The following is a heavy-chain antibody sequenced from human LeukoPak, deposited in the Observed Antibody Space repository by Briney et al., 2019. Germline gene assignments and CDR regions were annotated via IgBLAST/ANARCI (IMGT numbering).Heavy chain of an antibody. J-gene: IGHJ5*02. D-gene: IGHD6-25*01. CDR1: GVSISSRPYY. CDR3: ARGGRTWFAP. CDR2: IYYSGSA. Sequence: IPSQTLFLTCTVSGVSISSRPYYWSWIRQLPGKGPDWIGYIYYSGSAYYDPSLNSRLTIPLDKSKNQFSLKLSSVTAADTAVYYCARGGRTWFAPWGQGTLVTVSS. V-gene: IGHV4-31*03.